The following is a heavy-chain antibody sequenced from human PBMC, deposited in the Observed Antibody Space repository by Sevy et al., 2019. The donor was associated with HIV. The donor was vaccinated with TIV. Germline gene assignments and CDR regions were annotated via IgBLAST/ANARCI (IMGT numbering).Heavy chain of an antibody. Sequence: ASVKVSCKASGGTFSSYAISWVRQAPGQGLEWMGGIIPIFGTANYAQKFQGRVTITADESTSTAYMELSSLRSEDTAVYYCASSYGSGRYYYGMDVWGQGTTVTVSS. CDR3: ASSYGSGRYYYGMDV. J-gene: IGHJ6*02. V-gene: IGHV1-69*13. CDR1: GGTFSSYA. CDR2: IIPIFGTA. D-gene: IGHD3-10*01.